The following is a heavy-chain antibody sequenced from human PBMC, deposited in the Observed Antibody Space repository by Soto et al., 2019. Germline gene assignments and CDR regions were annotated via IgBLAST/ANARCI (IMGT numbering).Heavy chain of an antibody. D-gene: IGHD3-22*01. V-gene: IGHV1-8*01. J-gene: IGHJ4*02. CDR3: ARVGYYYDSSGYYLSFDY. CDR2: MNPNSGNT. Sequence: GASVKVSCKASGYTFTSYDINWVRQATGQGLEWMGWMNPNSGNTGYAQKFQGRVTMTRNTSISTAYMELSSLRSEDTAVYYWARVGYYYDSSGYYLSFDYWGQGTLVTVSS. CDR1: GYTFTSYD.